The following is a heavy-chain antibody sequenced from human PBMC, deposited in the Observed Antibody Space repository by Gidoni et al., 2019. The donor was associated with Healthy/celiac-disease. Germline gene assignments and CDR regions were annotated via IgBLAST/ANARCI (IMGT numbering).Heavy chain of an antibody. CDR2: ISSSSSYI. CDR1: GFTFSSNS. CDR3: ARGTLLWFGESDGMDV. J-gene: IGHJ6*02. D-gene: IGHD3-10*01. V-gene: IGHV3-21*01. Sequence: EVQLVESGGGLVKPGGSLRLSCAASGFTFSSNSMNWVRQSPWKGLEWVSAISSSSSYIYHADSVKGRFTSSRDNAKNSLYLQMNSLRAEDTAVYYCARGTLLWFGESDGMDVWGQGTTVTVSS.